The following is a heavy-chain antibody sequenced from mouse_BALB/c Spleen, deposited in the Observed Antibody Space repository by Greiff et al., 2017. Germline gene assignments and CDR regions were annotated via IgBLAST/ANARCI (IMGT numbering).Heavy chain of an antibody. CDR1: GYTFTSYW. J-gene: IGHJ2*01. Sequence: VQLQQPGAELVKPGASVKLSCKASGYTFTSYWMPWVKQRPGQGLEWIGEIDPSDSYTNYNQKFKGKATLTVDKSSSTAYMQLSSLTSEDSAVYYCARGNYYGSSGYYFDYWGQGTTLTVSS. CDR3: ARGNYYGSSGYYFDY. D-gene: IGHD1-1*01. CDR2: IDPSDSYT. V-gene: IGHV1-69*02.